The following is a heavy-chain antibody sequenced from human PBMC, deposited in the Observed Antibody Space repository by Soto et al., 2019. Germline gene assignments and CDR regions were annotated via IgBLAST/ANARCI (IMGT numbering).Heavy chain of an antibody. J-gene: IGHJ6*02. D-gene: IGHD3-9*01. CDR3: ASFGTSGYDILTGYYYGMDV. CDR2: IKQDGSEK. V-gene: IGHV3-7*01. Sequence: GGSLRLSCAASGFTFSSYWMSWVRQAPGKGLEWVANIKQDGSEKYYVDSVKGRFTISRDNAKNSLYLQMNSLRAEDTAVYYCASFGTSGYDILTGYYYGMDVWGQGTTVTVSS. CDR1: GFTFSSYW.